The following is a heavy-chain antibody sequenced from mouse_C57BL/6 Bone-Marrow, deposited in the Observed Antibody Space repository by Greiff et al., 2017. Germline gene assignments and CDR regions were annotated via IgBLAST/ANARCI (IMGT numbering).Heavy chain of an antibody. D-gene: IGHD2-4*01. CDR3: ARSRPTMITTWYFDY. V-gene: IGHV1-72*01. CDR2: IDPNSGGT. J-gene: IGHJ2*01. CDR1: GYTFTSYW. Sequence: QVQLQQPGAELVKPGASVKLSCKASGYTFTSYWMHWVKQRPGRGLEWIGRIDPNSGGTKYNEKFKSKATLTVDKPSSTAYMQLSSLTSEDSAAYYCARSRPTMITTWYFDYWGQGTTLTVSS.